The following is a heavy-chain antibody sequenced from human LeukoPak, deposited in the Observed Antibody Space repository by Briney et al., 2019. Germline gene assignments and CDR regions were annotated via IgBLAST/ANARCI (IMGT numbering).Heavy chain of an antibody. CDR1: GFTFSSYS. D-gene: IGHD5-24*01. Sequence: PGGSLRLSCAASGFTFSSYSMNWVRQAPGKGLEWVSSISSSSSYIYYADSVKGRFTISRDNAKNSLYLQMNSLRAEDTAVYYCARGVERWLQSEWVPFDYWGQGTLVTVSS. V-gene: IGHV3-21*01. J-gene: IGHJ4*02. CDR2: ISSSSSYI. CDR3: ARGVERWLQSEWVPFDY.